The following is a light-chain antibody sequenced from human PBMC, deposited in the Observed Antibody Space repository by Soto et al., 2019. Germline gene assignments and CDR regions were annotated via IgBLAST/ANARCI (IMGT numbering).Light chain of an antibody. J-gene: IGKJ1*01. CDR1: QSVSSTY. Sequence: EIVLTQSPGTLSFSPGERATLSCRASQSVSSTYLAWYQQKPGQAPRLLIYGTSSRATGIPDRFSGSGSGTDFTLTISRLEPEDFAVYYCQQYGTSPQTFGQGTKGDIK. CDR2: GTS. V-gene: IGKV3-20*01. CDR3: QQYGTSPQT.